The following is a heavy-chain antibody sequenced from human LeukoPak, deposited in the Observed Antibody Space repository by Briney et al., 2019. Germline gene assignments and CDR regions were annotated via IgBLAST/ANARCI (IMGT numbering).Heavy chain of an antibody. Sequence: PGRSLRLSCAASGFTFSSYGMHWVRQAPGKGLEWVAFIRYDGSNKYYADSVKGRFTISRDNSKDTLYLQMNSLRAEDTAVYYCAKGAYCGGDCYSGYYYMDVWGKGTTVTVSS. CDR1: GFTFSSYG. J-gene: IGHJ6*03. D-gene: IGHD2-21*02. V-gene: IGHV3-30*02. CDR3: AKGAYCGGDCYSGYYYMDV. CDR2: IRYDGSNK.